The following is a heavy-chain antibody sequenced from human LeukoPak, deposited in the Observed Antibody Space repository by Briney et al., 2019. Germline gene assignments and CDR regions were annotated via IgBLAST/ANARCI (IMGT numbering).Heavy chain of an antibody. V-gene: IGHV4-4*02. CDR1: GGSISSSNW. Sequence: SETLSLTCAVSGGSISSSNWWSWVRQPPGKGLEWIGEIYHSGSTNYNPSLKSRVTISVDKSKNQFSLKLSSVTAADTAVYYCARASYCSGGSCYSTPFDHWGQGTLVTVSS. CDR2: IYHSGST. D-gene: IGHD2-15*01. J-gene: IGHJ4*02. CDR3: ARASYCSGGSCYSTPFDH.